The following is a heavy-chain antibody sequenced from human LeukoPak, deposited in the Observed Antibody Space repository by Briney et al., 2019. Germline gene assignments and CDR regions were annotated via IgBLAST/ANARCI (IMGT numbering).Heavy chain of an antibody. CDR2: IYYSGST. Sequence: SETLSLTCTVSGGSISSSSYYWGWIRQPPGKGLEWIGSIYYSGSTYYNPSLKSRVTISVDTSKNQFSPTLSSVTAADTAVYYCARRTRYGGGVYWGQGTLVTVSS. D-gene: IGHD4-17*01. CDR3: ARRTRYGGGVY. CDR1: GGSISSSSYY. J-gene: IGHJ4*02. V-gene: IGHV4-39*01.